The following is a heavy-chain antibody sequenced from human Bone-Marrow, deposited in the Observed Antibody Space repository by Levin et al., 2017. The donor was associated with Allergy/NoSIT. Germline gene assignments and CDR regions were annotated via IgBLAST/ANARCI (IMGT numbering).Heavy chain of an antibody. J-gene: IGHJ5*02. CDR3: AGLSRGYTGYESRP. V-gene: IGHV4-39*01. CDR2: IFYSGST. CDR1: DGSLRSSSYY. D-gene: IGHD5-12*01. Sequence: SETLSLTRIVSDGSLRSSSYYWGWIRQPPGKGLEWIGSIFYSGSTYYNPSLKSRVIISVDTSKNQFSLNLSSATAADTAVYYCAGLSRGYTGYESRPWGQGTLVTVSS.